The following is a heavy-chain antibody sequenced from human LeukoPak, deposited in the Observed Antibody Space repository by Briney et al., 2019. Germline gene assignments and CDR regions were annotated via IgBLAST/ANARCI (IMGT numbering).Heavy chain of an antibody. CDR1: SGSTSGYY. CDR2: IYYSGST. D-gene: IGHD3-16*01. CDR3: ARHGGSPIMDV. Sequence: SETLSLTCTVSSGSTSGYYWSWIRQPPGKGLEWIGYIYYSGSTNYNPSLKSRVAISVDTSKNQFSLKLSSVTAADTAVYYCARHGGSPIMDVWGKGTTVTVSS. J-gene: IGHJ6*04. V-gene: IGHV4-59*08.